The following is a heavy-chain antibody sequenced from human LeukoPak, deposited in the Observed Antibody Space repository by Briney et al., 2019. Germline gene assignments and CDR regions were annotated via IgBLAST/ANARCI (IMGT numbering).Heavy chain of an antibody. V-gene: IGHV3-53*01. CDR3: ARGRCYCSSVTCYSGLDY. CDR1: GLTVSSNY. J-gene: IGHJ4*02. Sequence: PGGSLRLSCAASGLTVSSNYLNWVRQAPGKGLEWVSIIYISGNTYYADSVKGRFIISRDNSKNTLYLQMTSLRLEDTSVYYCARGRCYCSSVTCYSGLDYWDQGTRVTVSS. D-gene: IGHD2-15*01. CDR2: IYISGNT.